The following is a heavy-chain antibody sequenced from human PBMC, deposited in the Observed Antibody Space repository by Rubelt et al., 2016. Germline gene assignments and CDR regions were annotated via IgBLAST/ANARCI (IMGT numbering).Heavy chain of an antibody. Sequence: QMQMVQSGPEVKKPGTSVKVSCKASGFTFTSSAVQWVRQARGQRLEWIGWIDIGSGNTNYAQKCQERVTITRDRSTSTAYMELSSLRSEDTAVYYCAADSGYGPSMDVWGQGTTVTVSS. CDR3: AADSGYGPSMDV. D-gene: IGHD5-12*01. CDR1: GFTFTSSA. J-gene: IGHJ6*02. V-gene: IGHV1-58*01. CDR2: IDIGSGNT.